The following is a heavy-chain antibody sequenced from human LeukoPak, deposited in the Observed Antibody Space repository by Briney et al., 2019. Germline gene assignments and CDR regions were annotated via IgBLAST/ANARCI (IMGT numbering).Heavy chain of an antibody. J-gene: IGHJ6*02. CDR3: ARCLGIGTRASYYYGSGTYPPSYYYYGMDV. Sequence: PGGSLRLSCAASGFTFSSYSMNWVRQAPGKGLEWVSSISSSSSYIYYADSVKGRFTISRDNAKNSLYLQMNSLRAEDTAVYYCARCLGIGTRASYYYGSGTYPPSYYYYGMDVWGQGTTVTVSS. V-gene: IGHV3-21*01. CDR1: GFTFSSYS. D-gene: IGHD3-10*01. CDR2: ISSSSSYI.